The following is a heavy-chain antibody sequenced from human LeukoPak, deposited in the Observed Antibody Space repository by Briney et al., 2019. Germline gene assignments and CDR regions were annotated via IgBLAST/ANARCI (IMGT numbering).Heavy chain of an antibody. CDR1: GGSFSGYY. CDR3: ARGPYCSGGSCYARTFDY. Sequence: PSETLSLTCAVYGGSFSGYYWGWIRQPPGKGLEWIGEINHSGSTNYNPSLKSRVTITVDTSKNQFSLKLSSVTAADTAVYYCARGPYCSGGSCYARTFDYWGQGTLVTVSS. J-gene: IGHJ4*02. D-gene: IGHD2-15*01. V-gene: IGHV4-34*01. CDR2: INHSGST.